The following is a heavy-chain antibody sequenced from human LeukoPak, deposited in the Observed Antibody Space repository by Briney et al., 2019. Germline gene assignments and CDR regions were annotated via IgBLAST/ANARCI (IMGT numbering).Heavy chain of an antibody. D-gene: IGHD3-16*01. J-gene: IGHJ4*02. CDR2: IKQDGSEK. V-gene: IGHV3-7*01. CDR1: GFIFSDYW. Sequence: PGGSLRLSCVASGFIFSDYWMHWVRQSPGKGLEWVANIKQDGSEKHYVDSVKGRFTISRDNAQNSLYLQMNGLRVEDTAVYYCTRRLDDWGQGTLVTVSS. CDR3: TRRLDD.